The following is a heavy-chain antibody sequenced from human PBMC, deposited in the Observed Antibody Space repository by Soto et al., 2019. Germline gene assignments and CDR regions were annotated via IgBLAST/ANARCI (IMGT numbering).Heavy chain of an antibody. Sequence: QVQLQQWGAGLLKPSETLSLTCAVYGGSFSGYYWSWIRQPPGKGLEWMGEINHSGSTNYNPSLKSRVTISVDTSKNQFSLKLSSVTAADTAVYYCARYHGSGRYFDYWGQGTLVTVSS. J-gene: IGHJ4*02. CDR1: GGSFSGYY. CDR3: ARYHGSGRYFDY. V-gene: IGHV4-34*01. D-gene: IGHD3-10*01. CDR2: INHSGST.